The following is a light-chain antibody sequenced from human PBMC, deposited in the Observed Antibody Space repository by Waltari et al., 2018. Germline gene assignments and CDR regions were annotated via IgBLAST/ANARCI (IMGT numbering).Light chain of an antibody. Sequence: DIVMTQSPDSLAVSLGERATINCKSSQGLLYSSMYTHYLAWYQKKPGQPPKLLIYWASSRESGVPARFSASGSGTDFTLTISSLQAEDVAVYYCQQYYSTPRTFGQGTKVEIK. CDR1: QGLLYSSMYTHY. J-gene: IGKJ1*01. CDR3: QQYYSTPRT. V-gene: IGKV4-1*01. CDR2: WAS.